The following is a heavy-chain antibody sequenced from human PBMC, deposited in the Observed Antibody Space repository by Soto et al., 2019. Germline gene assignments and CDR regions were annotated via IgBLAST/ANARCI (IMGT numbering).Heavy chain of an antibody. CDR3: VRRV. J-gene: IGHJ4*02. CDR1: GFTFSNYP. Sequence: EVQVSESGGGLVQPGGSLRLSCATSGFTFSNYPMNWVRQAPGKGLEWVSGISAGGDTTYYADSVKGRFTIFRDNSKNSVSLQMNSLRVEDTAVYYCVRRVWGQGTLVTVSS. V-gene: IGHV3-23*01. CDR2: ISAGGDTT.